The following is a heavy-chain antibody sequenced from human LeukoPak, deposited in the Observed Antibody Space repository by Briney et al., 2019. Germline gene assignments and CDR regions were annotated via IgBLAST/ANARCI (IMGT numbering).Heavy chain of an antibody. CDR3: ARGDDYGDNSFDY. J-gene: IGHJ4*02. CDR2: ISTTGSTI. Sequence: PGGSLRLSCAASGFAFSSYALSWVRQAPGKGLEWVSYISTTGSTIYYADSVKGRFTISRDNAKNSLYLQMSSLRVEDTAVYYCARGDDYGDNSFDYWGQGTLVTVSS. V-gene: IGHV3-48*03. CDR1: GFAFSSYA. D-gene: IGHD4-17*01.